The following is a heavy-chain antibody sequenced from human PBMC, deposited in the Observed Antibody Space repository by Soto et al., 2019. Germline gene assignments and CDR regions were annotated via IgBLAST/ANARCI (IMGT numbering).Heavy chain of an antibody. V-gene: IGHV1-69*06. Sequence: SVKVSFKASGGTFSSYAISWLRQAPGQGLEWMGGIIPIFGTANYAQKFQGRVTITADKSTSTAYMELSSLRSEDTAVYYCARDPTYGSGMGYYGMDVWGQGTTVTVSS. J-gene: IGHJ6*02. D-gene: IGHD3-10*01. CDR2: IIPIFGTA. CDR1: GGTFSSYA. CDR3: ARDPTYGSGMGYYGMDV.